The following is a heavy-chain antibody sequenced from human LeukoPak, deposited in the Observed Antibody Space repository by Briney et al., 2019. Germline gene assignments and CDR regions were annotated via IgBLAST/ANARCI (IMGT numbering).Heavy chain of an antibody. CDR2: ISGSSSYI. V-gene: IGHV3-21*01. D-gene: IGHD3-9*01. CDR1: GFTFSAYS. J-gene: IGHJ4*02. Sequence: GGSLRLSCAASGFTFSAYSMNWVRQAPGKGLEWVSSISGSSSYIYYADSVKGRFTISSDNARNSLYLQMNGLRAEDTAVYYCASGVYYDNWGQGTLVTVSS. CDR3: ASGVYYDN.